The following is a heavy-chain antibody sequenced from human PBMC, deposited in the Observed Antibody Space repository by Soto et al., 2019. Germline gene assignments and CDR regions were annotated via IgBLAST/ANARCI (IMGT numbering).Heavy chain of an antibody. CDR2: IKSKTDGGTT. V-gene: IGHV3-15*07. CDR1: GFTFSNAW. J-gene: IGHJ6*02. CDR3: TTSNAASGELPWDYYYYGMDV. Sequence: EVQLVESGGGLVKPGGSLRLSCAASGFTFSNAWMNWVRQAPGKGLEWVGRIKSKTDGGTTDYAAPVKGRFTISRDDSKNTLYLQMNSLKTEDTAVYYCTTSNAASGELPWDYYYYGMDVWGQGTTVTVSS. D-gene: IGHD1-26*01.